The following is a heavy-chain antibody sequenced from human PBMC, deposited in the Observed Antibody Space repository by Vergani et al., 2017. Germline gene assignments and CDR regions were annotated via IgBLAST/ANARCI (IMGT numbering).Heavy chain of an antibody. CDR3: ARDRCSGGSCLFDY. V-gene: IGHV4-30-2*01. J-gene: IGHJ4*02. D-gene: IGHD2-15*01. CDR2: IYTSGST. Sequence: QLQLQESGSGLVKPSQTLSLTCAVSGGSISSGGYSWSWIRQPPGKGLEWIGRIYTSGSTNYNPSLKSRVTMSVDTSKNQFSLKLSSVTAADTAVYYCARDRCSGGSCLFDYWGQGTLVTVSS. CDR1: GGSISSGGYS.